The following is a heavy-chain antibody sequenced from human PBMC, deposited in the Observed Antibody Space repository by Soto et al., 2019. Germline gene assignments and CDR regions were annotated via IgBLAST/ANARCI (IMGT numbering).Heavy chain of an antibody. CDR2: IIPILGIA. Sequence: QVQLVQSGAEVKKPGSSVKVSCKASGGTFSSYTISWVRQAPGQGLEWMGRIIPILGIANYAQKFQGRVTITADKSTSQAYMELSSLRSEDTAVYYCARGGIAAAGRYFDYWGQGTLVTVSS. J-gene: IGHJ4*02. CDR1: GGTFSSYT. CDR3: ARGGIAAAGRYFDY. D-gene: IGHD6-13*01. V-gene: IGHV1-69*02.